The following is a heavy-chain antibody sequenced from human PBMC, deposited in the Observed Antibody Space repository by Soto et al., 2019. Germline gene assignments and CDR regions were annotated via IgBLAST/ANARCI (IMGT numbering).Heavy chain of an antibody. Sequence: QLQLQESGSGLVKPSQTLSLTCAVSGGSISSGGYSWSWIRQPPGKGLEWIGYIYHSGSTYYNPSLNSRVTISVDRSKNQFSLKPISAPAADIAVYYCATVPDYWGQGTLLTVSS. V-gene: IGHV4-30-2*01. CDR1: GGSISSGGYS. CDR2: IYHSGST. J-gene: IGHJ4*02. CDR3: ATVPDY.